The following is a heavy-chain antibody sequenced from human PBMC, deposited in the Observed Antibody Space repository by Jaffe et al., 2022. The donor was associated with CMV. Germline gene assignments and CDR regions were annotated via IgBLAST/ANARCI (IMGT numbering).Heavy chain of an antibody. D-gene: IGHD3-22*01. CDR1: GGSISSYY. Sequence: QVQLQESGPGLVKPSETLSLTCTVSGGSISSYYWSWIRQPPGKGLEWIGYIYYSGSTNYNPSLKSRVTISVDTSKNQFSLKLSSVTAADTAVYYCARNSYYDSSVYYYYYMDVWGKGTTVTVSS. CDR2: IYYSGST. J-gene: IGHJ6*03. V-gene: IGHV4-59*01. CDR3: ARNSYYDSSVYYYYYMDV.